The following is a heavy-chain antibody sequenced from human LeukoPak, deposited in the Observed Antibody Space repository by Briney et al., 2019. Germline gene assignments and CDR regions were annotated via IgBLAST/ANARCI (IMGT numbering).Heavy chain of an antibody. D-gene: IGHD3-10*01. CDR1: GFTSSNAW. CDR3: TTAVYYYGSGSYYSDY. J-gene: IGHJ4*02. Sequence: GGSLRLSCAASGFTSSNAWRSWARQAPGKGLGWVGRIKRKTDGGTTDYAAPVKGRFTISRDDSKNTLYLQMNSLKTEDTAVYYCTTAVYYYGSGSYYSDYWGQGTLVTVSS. CDR2: IKRKTDGGTT. V-gene: IGHV3-15*01.